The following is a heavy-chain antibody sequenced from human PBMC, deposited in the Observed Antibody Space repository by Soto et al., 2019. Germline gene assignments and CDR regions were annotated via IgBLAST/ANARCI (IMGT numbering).Heavy chain of an antibody. Sequence: SETLSLTCTVSGGSISSYYWSWIRQPPGKGLEWIGYIYYSGSTNYNPSLKSRVTISVDTSKNQFSLKLSSVTAADTAVYYCARSPSSSIAVAGFDYWGQGTPVTVSS. D-gene: IGHD6-19*01. CDR1: GGSISSYY. CDR2: IYYSGST. V-gene: IGHV4-59*01. J-gene: IGHJ4*02. CDR3: ARSPSSSIAVAGFDY.